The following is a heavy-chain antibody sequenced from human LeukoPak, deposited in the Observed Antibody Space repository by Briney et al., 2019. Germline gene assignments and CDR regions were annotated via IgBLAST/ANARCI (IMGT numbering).Heavy chain of an antibody. D-gene: IGHD5-12*01. CDR2: INHSGST. V-gene: IGHV4-34*01. CDR1: GGSFSGYY. J-gene: IGHJ4*02. CDR3: ASLLKVAGYSGYDSDY. Sequence: SETQSLTCAVYGGSFSGYYWSWIRQPPGKGLEWIGEINHSGSTNYNPSLKSRVTMSVDTSKNQFSLKLSSVTAADTAVYYCASLLKVAGYSGYDSDYWGQGTLVTVSS.